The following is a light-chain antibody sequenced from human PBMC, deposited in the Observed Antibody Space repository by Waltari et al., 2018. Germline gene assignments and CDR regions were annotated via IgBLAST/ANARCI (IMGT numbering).Light chain of an antibody. CDR1: SPNLGTTF. V-gene: IGLV1-51*02. Sequence: QSVLTQPPSVSAAPGQKVTISCSGSSPNLGTTFVSWYQQLPGTAPKLLLYEDNKRPSTIPDRFSGSKSGTSATLGITGLQTGDEADYYCGTWDNSLDAKLFGGGTRLTVL. J-gene: IGLJ2*01. CDR2: EDN. CDR3: GTWDNSLDAKL.